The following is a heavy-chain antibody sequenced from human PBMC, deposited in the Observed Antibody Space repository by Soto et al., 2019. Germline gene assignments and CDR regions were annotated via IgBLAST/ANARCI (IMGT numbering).Heavy chain of an antibody. CDR3: AREGRLATAGRFDY. CDR1: GGSISRGDYY. V-gene: IGHV4-31*03. Sequence: PSATLSLTCTVSGGSISRGDYYWSWIRQVPNKGLEWIGYIYYRGSPYYTPSLKSRVAMSVDTSKNQFSLKLSSVTAADTAIYYCAREGRLATAGRFDYRGQGTRVTVSA. D-gene: IGHD6-13*01. CDR2: IYYRGSP. J-gene: IGHJ4*02.